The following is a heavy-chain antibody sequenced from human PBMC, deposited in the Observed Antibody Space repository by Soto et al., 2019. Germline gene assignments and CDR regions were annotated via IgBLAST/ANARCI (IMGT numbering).Heavy chain of an antibody. CDR3: ARASYIAAAGKANYYYYYYMDV. V-gene: IGHV4-34*01. Sequence: QVQLQQWGAGLLKPSETLSLTCAVYGGSFSGYYWSWIRQPPGKGLEWIGEINHSGSTNYNPSLKSRVTISVDTSKNQFSLKLSSVTAADTAVYYCARASYIAAAGKANYYYYYYMDVWGKGTTVTVSS. CDR1: GGSFSGYY. J-gene: IGHJ6*03. D-gene: IGHD6-13*01. CDR2: INHSGST.